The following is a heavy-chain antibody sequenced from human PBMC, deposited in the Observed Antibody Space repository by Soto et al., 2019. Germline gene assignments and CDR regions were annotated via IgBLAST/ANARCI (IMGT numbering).Heavy chain of an antibody. CDR2: IKTKAESYAT. CDR1: GFRFSGSD. CDR3: TRRDCSGSNCSSDFDF. V-gene: IGHV3-73*01. Sequence: GGSLRLSCAASGFRFSGSDMHWVRQASGEGLEWVGRIKTKAESYATALAASVKGRFSMSRDDSKNTAYLEMNSLKTEDTAVYYCTRRDCSGSNCSSDFDFWGQGALVTVSS. D-gene: IGHD2-15*01. J-gene: IGHJ4*02.